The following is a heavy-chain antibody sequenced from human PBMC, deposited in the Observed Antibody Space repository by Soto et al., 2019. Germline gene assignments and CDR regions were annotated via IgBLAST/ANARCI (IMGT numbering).Heavy chain of an antibody. CDR3: ARDYFSDYVFDY. D-gene: IGHD4-4*01. CDR1: GYTFTSYG. CDR2: IGAYNDNA. Sequence: QVQLVQSGAEVKEPGASVKVSCKASGYTFTSYGISWVRQAPGQGLEWMGYIGAYNDNANYAQNFQGRVAMTMDTSTTTSYMELRSLLSDDTAVYYCARDYFSDYVFDYWGQGTLVTVSS. V-gene: IGHV1-18*01. J-gene: IGHJ4*02.